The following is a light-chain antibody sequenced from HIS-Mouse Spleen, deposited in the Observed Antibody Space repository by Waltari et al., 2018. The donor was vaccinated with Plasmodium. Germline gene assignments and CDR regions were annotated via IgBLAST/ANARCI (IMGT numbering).Light chain of an antibody. J-gene: IGKJ4*01. Sequence: EIVLTQSPATLSLSPGERATLSCRASQGVSSSLAWYQQKPGQAPRRRIYDASNRATGIPARFSGSGSGTDFTLTISSLEPEDFAVYYCQQRSNWPSLTFGGGTKVEIK. CDR3: QQRSNWPSLT. CDR2: DAS. CDR1: QGVSSS. V-gene: IGKV3-11*01.